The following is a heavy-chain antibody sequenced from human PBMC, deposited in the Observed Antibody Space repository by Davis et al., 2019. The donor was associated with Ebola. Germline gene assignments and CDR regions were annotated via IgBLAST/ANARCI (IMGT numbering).Heavy chain of an antibody. CDR3: ARTRGNWFDP. CDR1: GYTFTSYG. J-gene: IGHJ5*02. Sequence: ASVKVSCKASGYTFTSYGISWVRQAPGQGLEWVGWISPHNGNTKYAQKLQGRVTMTTDTSTSTAYMELRSLRSDDTAVYYCARTRGNWFDPWGQGTLVTVSS. CDR2: ISPHNGNT. V-gene: IGHV1-18*01.